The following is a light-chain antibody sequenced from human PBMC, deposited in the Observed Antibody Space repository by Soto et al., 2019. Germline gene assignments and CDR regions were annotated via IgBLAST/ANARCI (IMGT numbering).Light chain of an antibody. Sequence: QSALTQPASVSGSPGQPITISCTGTRSDIGAYNFVSWYQQHPGEVPKLILYDVNVRPSGVSNRFSGSKSGNTASLTISGLQAEDEADYYCTSWTTSTTMIFGGGTKVTVL. CDR3: TSWTTSTTMI. J-gene: IGLJ2*01. V-gene: IGLV2-14*03. CDR2: DVN. CDR1: RSDIGAYNF.